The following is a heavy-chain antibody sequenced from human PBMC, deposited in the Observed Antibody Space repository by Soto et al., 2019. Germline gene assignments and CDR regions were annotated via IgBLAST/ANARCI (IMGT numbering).Heavy chain of an antibody. D-gene: IGHD1-20*01. V-gene: IGHV4-39*01. CDR3: ARGRVTGTSLHWYFYL. Sequence: PSETLSLTCTASGGSISRSSYYWGCISQPPGKGLEWIGSIYYSGSTYYNPSLKSRVTISVDTSKNQFSLKLSSVTAADTAVYYCARGRVTGTSLHWYFYLWGRGTLVT. CDR1: GGSISRSSYY. CDR2: IYYSGST. J-gene: IGHJ2*01.